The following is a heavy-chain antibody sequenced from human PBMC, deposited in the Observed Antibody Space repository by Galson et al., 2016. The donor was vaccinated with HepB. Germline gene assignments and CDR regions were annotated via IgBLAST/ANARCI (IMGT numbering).Heavy chain of an antibody. CDR1: GFTFSRYA. Sequence: SLRLSCAASGFTFSRYAMHWVRQAPGKGLEWVAVMSYNGSNEDYIDSVKGRFSVSRDNSENTLYLQMSSLGVEDTAMYSCAKDRNYYGSGSYWGPYYYGMDVWGQGTTVTVSS. CDR3: AKDRNYYGSGSYWGPYYYGMDV. D-gene: IGHD3-10*01. J-gene: IGHJ6*02. CDR2: MSYNGSNE. V-gene: IGHV3-30*18.